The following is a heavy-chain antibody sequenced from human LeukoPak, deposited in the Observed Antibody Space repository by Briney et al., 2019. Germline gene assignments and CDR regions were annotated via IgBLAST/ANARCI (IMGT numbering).Heavy chain of an antibody. J-gene: IGHJ4*02. CDR2: ISSSSSTI. Sequence: GGSLRLSCAASGFTFSDYYTSWIRQAPGKGLEWVSYISSSSSTIYYADSVKGRFTISRDNAKNSLYLQMNSLRAEDTAVYYCEREGGDIVVVVAATQGPLDYWGQGTLVTVSS. CDR3: EREGGDIVVVVAATQGPLDY. V-gene: IGHV3-11*04. CDR1: GFTFSDYY. D-gene: IGHD2-15*01.